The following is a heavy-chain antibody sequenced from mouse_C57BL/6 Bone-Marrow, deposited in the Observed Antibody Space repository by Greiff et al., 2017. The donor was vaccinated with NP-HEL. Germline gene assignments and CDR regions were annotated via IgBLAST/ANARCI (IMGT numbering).Heavy chain of an antibody. CDR2: IRNKANGYTT. Sequence: EVQVVESGGGLVQPGGSLSLSCAASGFTFTDYYMSWVRQPPGKALEWLGFIRNKANGYTTEYSASVKGRFTISRDNSQCILYLQMNALRAEDSATCYCARSPLLYDGSPYYFGYWGQGTTLTVSS. J-gene: IGHJ2*01. V-gene: IGHV7-3*01. CDR3: ARSPLLYDGSPYYFGY. CDR1: GFTFTDYY. D-gene: IGHD1-1*01.